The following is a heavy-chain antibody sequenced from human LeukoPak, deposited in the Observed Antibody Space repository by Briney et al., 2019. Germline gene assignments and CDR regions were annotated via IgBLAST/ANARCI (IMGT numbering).Heavy chain of an antibody. V-gene: IGHV4-38-2*01. CDR1: GYSISSGDY. CDR3: ARVRGYTTVAGRGHFDY. CDR2: IYHSGST. Sequence: SETLSLTCAVSGYSISSGDYWGWIRQPPGKGLEWIGSIYHSGSTYYNPSLKSRVAISVDTSKNQFSLKLSSVTAADTAVYYCARVRGYTTVAGRGHFDYWGQGTVVTVSS. D-gene: IGHD6-19*01. J-gene: IGHJ4*02.